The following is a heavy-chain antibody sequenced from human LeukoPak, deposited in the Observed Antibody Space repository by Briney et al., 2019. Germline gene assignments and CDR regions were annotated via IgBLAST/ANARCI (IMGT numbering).Heavy chain of an antibody. CDR1: GGSISSSSYY. V-gene: IGHV4-39*01. Sequence: KPSETLSLTCTVSGGSISSSSYYWSWIRQPPGKGLEWIGSIYYSGSTYYNPSLKSRVTISVDTSKNQFSLNLSSVTAADTAVYYCARRTYYYDSSGYFDYWGQGTLVTVSS. CDR3: ARRTYYYDSSGYFDY. D-gene: IGHD3-22*01. CDR2: IYYSGST. J-gene: IGHJ4*02.